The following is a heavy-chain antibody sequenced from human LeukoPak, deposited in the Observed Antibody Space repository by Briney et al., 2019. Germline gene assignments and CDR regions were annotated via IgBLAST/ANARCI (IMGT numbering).Heavy chain of an antibody. CDR3: AKDKDVGELSLLFDY. J-gene: IGHJ4*02. Sequence: AGGSLRLSCAASGFTFDDYAMHWVRQAPGKGLEWVSGISWNSGSIGYADSVKGRFTISRDNAKNSLYLQMNSLRAEDTALYYCAKDKDVGELSLLFDYWGQGTLVTVSS. CDR1: GFTFDDYA. V-gene: IGHV3-9*01. D-gene: IGHD3-16*02. CDR2: ISWNSGSI.